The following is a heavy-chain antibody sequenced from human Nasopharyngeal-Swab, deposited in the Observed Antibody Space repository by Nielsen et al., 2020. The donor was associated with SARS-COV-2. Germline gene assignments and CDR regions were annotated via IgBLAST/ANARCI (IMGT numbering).Heavy chain of an antibody. Sequence: GSLRLSCAASGFTVSSNYMNWVRQPPGKGLEWISVLYSGGNTYYAGSVKGRFTISRDNSKSTLYLQMNNLRAEDTAVYYCARSRNYYYYMDVWGKGTTVTVSS. J-gene: IGHJ6*03. CDR2: LYSGGNT. CDR1: GFTVSSNY. V-gene: IGHV3-66*01. CDR3: ARSRNYYYYMDV.